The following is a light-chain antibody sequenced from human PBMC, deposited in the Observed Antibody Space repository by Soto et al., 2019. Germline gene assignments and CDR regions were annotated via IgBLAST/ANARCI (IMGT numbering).Light chain of an antibody. J-gene: IGKJ1*01. CDR1: QSVNNN. CDR3: QQYNDWLWT. Sequence: ENVLTQSPATLSLSPGERAPRSCRASQSVNNNLAWYQQKPGQAPRLLIHGVSTRATGIPARFSGSGSGTEFTLTISSLEPEDFAVYDCQQYNDWLWTFGLGTKVGIK. V-gene: IGKV3-15*01. CDR2: GVS.